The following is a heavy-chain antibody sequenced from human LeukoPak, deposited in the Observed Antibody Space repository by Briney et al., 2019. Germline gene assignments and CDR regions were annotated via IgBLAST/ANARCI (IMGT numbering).Heavy chain of an antibody. D-gene: IGHD6-25*01. CDR3: ARAAIDY. V-gene: IGHV1-2*02. CDR2: INPLSGGT. CDR1: GYTFTDYY. Sequence: GASVKVSCKASGYTFTDYYMHWVRQAPGQGLEWMGWINPLSGGTKYAQKFQGRVTMTRDTSISTAYMDLSSLRFDDTAVYYCARAAIDYWGQGTLVTVSS. J-gene: IGHJ4*02.